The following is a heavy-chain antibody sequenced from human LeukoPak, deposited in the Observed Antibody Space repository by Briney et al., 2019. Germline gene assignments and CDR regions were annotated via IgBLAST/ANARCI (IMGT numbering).Heavy chain of an antibody. CDR1: GFTFSDYY. V-gene: IGHV3-11*04. Sequence: GGSLRLSCAASGFTFSDYYMSWIRQAPGKGLEWVSYISSSGSTIYYADSVKGRFTISRDNAKNSLYLQMNSLRAEDTAVYYCARVSAMVRGVIIMSYYYYMDVWGKGTTVTVSS. J-gene: IGHJ6*03. CDR2: ISSSGSTI. CDR3: ARVSAMVRGVIIMSYYYYMDV. D-gene: IGHD3-10*01.